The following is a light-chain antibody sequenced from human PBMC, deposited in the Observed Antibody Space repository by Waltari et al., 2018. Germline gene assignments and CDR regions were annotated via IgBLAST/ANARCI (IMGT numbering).Light chain of an antibody. J-gene: IGLJ1*01. CDR3: ASYTTTGTYV. CDR2: DVT. Sequence: QSALTQPASVSGSPGQSLAISSTATSSDVGGYNHVSWYQQHPDKAPKLIIYDVTNRPSGISDRFSGSKSGNTASLAISGLQADDEADYHCASYTTTGTYVFGTGTKVTVL. V-gene: IGLV2-14*03. CDR1: SSDVGGYNH.